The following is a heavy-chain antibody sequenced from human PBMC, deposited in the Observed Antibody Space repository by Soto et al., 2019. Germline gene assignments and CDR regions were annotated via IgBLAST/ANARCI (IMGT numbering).Heavy chain of an antibody. CDR3: VGYTASHSWFDS. CDR2: VYPSGNT. D-gene: IGHD5-12*01. CDR1: GDSDTNGFY. Sequence: SETLSLTCTVSGDSDTNGFYWGWIPQSAGQGLEWLGTVYPSGNTYYNPSVRGRVSMSIDPSKNQFSLSLTSVTAADTARYFCVGYTASHSWFDSWG. J-gene: IGHJ5*01. V-gene: IGHV4-38-2*02.